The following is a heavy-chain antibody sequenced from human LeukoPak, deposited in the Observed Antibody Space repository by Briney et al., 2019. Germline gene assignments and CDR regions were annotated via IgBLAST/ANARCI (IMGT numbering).Heavy chain of an antibody. J-gene: IGHJ4*02. D-gene: IGHD2-15*01. CDR1: GYSFTSYW. CDR3: ARLSQVDCSGGSCYSGGYYFDY. Sequence: GESLKISCKGSGYSFTSYWIGWVRQMPGKGLEWMGIIYPGDSDTRYSPSFQGQVTISADKSISTAYLQWSSLKASDTAMYYRARLSQVDCSGGSCYSGGYYFDYWGQGTLVTVSS. V-gene: IGHV5-51*01. CDR2: IYPGDSDT.